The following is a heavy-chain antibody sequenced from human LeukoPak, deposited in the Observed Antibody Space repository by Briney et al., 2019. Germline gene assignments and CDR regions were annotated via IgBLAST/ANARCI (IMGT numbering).Heavy chain of an antibody. D-gene: IGHD6-6*01. CDR3: ARDKWTGYSNSSGFDY. CDR2: ISSSSSTI. J-gene: IGHJ4*02. CDR1: GLTFSSYS. Sequence: GGSLRLSCAVSGLTFSSYSMNWVRQAPGKGREGFSYISSSSSTIYYADSVKGRFTITRDNAKNSLYLQMNSLRAEDTAVFYCARDKWTGYSNSSGFDYWGQGTLVTVSS. V-gene: IGHV3-48*01.